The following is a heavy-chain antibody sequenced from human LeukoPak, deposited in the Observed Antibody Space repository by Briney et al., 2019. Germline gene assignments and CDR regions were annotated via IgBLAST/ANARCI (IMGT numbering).Heavy chain of an antibody. J-gene: IGHJ4*02. CDR2: MTGSGGNT. CDR3: AKVSPAIAAAGRTEFDY. CDR1: GFTFSSYA. D-gene: IGHD6-13*01. V-gene: IGHV3-23*01. Sequence: PGGSLRLSCAASGFTFSSYAMSWVRQAPGKGLEWVSAMTGSGGNTYYADSVKGRFTISRDNSKNTLYLQMNSLRAEDTAVYYCAKVSPAIAAAGRTEFDYWGQGTLVTVSS.